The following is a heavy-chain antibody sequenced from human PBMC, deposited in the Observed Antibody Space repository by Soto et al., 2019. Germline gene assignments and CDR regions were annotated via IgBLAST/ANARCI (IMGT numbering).Heavy chain of an antibody. CDR3: AKGRSAYSSSYQGDY. CDR1: GFTFSSYG. V-gene: IGHV3-30*18. Sequence: GGSLRLSCAASGFTFSSYGMHWVRQAPGKGLEWVAVISYDGSNKYYADSVKGRFTISRDNSKNTLYLQMNSLRAEDTAVYYCAKGRSAYSSSYQGDYWGQGTLVTVSS. CDR2: ISYDGSNK. D-gene: IGHD6-6*01. J-gene: IGHJ4*02.